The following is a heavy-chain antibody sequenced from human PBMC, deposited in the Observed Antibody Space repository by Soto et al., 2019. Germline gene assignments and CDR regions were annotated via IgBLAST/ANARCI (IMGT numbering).Heavy chain of an antibody. CDR1: GFTFSGSA. CDR3: TTKSYCSGSSCLNPNY. D-gene: IGHD2-15*01. V-gene: IGHV3-73*01. Sequence: GSLRLSCAASGFTFSGSAMHWVRQASGKGLEWVGRIRSKANSYATAYAASVKGRFTISRDDSKNTAYLQMNSLKTEDTAVYYCTTKSYCSGSSCLNPNYWGQGTLVTVSS. CDR2: IRSKANSYAT. J-gene: IGHJ4*02.